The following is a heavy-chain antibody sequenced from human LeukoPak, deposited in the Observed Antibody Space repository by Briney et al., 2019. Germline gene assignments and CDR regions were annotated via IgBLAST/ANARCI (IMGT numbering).Heavy chain of an antibody. CDR3: ARVIRLGQLLYCWFDP. CDR2: ISAYNGNT. D-gene: IGHD2-2*02. Sequence: ASVKVSCKASGYTFTSYGISWVRQAPGQGLEWMGWISAYNGNTNYAQKLQGRVTMTTDTSTSTAYMELRSLRSDDTAVYYCARVIRLGQLLYCWFDPWGQGTLVTVSS. CDR1: GYTFTSYG. J-gene: IGHJ5*02. V-gene: IGHV1-18*01.